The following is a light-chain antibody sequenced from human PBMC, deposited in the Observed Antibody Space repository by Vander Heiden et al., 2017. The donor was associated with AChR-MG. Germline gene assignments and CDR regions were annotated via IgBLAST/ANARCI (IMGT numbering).Light chain of an antibody. CDR3: QQYGSKLFMYT. CDR1: QSVSSSY. Sequence: EIVLTQSPGTLSLSPGERATLSCRASQSVSSSYLAWYQQKPGQAPRLLIYGGSSRAAGIPERFSGSGSGTDFTPTISRLEPEDFAVYYCQQYGSKLFMYTFGQGTKLEIK. CDR2: GGS. V-gene: IGKV3-20*01. J-gene: IGKJ2*01.